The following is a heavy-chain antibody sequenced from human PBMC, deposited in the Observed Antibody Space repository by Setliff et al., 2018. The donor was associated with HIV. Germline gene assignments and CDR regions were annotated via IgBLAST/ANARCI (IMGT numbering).Heavy chain of an antibody. CDR2: IYYSGTT. Sequence: SETLSLTCSVSGGSMTRNYWSWIRQPPGKGLEWIGYIYYSGTTNYNPSLKSRVTFSVDMSKTQVSLKLTSATAADTAMYFCARVRGDNFWSGSYSLPASDAFDVWGQGTMVTVS. D-gene: IGHD3-3*01. J-gene: IGHJ3*01. CDR1: GGSMTRNY. CDR3: ARVRGDNFWSGSYSLPASDAFDV. V-gene: IGHV4-59*01.